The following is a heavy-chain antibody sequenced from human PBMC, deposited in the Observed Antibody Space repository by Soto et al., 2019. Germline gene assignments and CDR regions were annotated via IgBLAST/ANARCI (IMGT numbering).Heavy chain of an antibody. V-gene: IGHV1-69*13. J-gene: IGHJ5*02. Sequence: SVKVSCKASGGTFSSYAISWVRQAPGQGLEWMGGIIPIFGTANYAQKFQGRVTITADESTSTAYMELSSLRSEDTAVYYCARAIAGYQLLFEWFDPWGQGTLVTVSS. CDR1: GGTFSSYA. D-gene: IGHD2-2*01. CDR2: IIPIFGTA. CDR3: ARAIAGYQLLFEWFDP.